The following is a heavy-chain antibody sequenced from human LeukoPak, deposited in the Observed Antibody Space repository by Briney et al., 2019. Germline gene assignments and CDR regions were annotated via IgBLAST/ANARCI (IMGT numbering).Heavy chain of an antibody. J-gene: IGHJ4*02. CDR2: ISSSGSTI. CDR1: GFTFSDYY. CDR3: ARDSSDYPYFDY. Sequence: PGGSLRLSCAASGFTFSDYYMSWIRQAPGKGLEWVSYISSSGSTIYYADSVKGRFTISRDNAKNSLYLQMNSLRVEDTAVYYRARDSSDYPYFDYWGQGTLVTVSS. V-gene: IGHV3-11*04. D-gene: IGHD3-22*01.